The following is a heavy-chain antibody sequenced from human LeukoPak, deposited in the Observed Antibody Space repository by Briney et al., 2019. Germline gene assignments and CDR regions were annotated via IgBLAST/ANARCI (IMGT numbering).Heavy chain of an antibody. D-gene: IGHD3-10*01. Sequence: ASVKVSCMASVYTFTSYYMHWVRQAPGQGLEWMGVINPSGDTTNYAQKYQGRVTMTRDMSTTTVYMELSSLRSEDTAVYYCARATMVRGVWYFDYWGQGTLVTVSS. V-gene: IGHV1-46*01. CDR3: ARATMVRGVWYFDY. CDR2: INPSGDTT. J-gene: IGHJ4*02. CDR1: VYTFTSYY.